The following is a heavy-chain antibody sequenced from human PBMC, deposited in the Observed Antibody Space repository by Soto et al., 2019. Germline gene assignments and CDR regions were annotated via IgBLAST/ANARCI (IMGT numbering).Heavy chain of an antibody. CDR1: GFTFSSYA. CDR3: AKNRDRYCSSTSCYRLDY. D-gene: IGHD2-2*01. J-gene: IGHJ4*02. Sequence: VGSLRLSCAASGFTFSSYAMSWVRQAPGKGLEWVSAISGSGGSTYYADSVKGRFTISRDNSKNTLYLQMNSLRAEDTAVYYCAKNRDRYCSSTSCYRLDYWGQGTLVTVSS. V-gene: IGHV3-23*01. CDR2: ISGSGGST.